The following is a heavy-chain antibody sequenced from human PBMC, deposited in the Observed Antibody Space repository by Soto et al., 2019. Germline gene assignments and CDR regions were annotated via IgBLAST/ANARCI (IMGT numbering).Heavy chain of an antibody. CDR1: SGSISSTIYS. CDR2: IYYSGST. D-gene: IGHD3-10*01. CDR3: ARRYGGAFDI. V-gene: IGHV4-39*07. J-gene: IGHJ3*02. Sequence: PSETLSLTCTVSSGSISSTIYSWDWIRQPPGKGLEWIGNIYYSGSTNYNPSLKSRVTISVDTSKNQFSLKLSSVTAADTAVYYCARRYGGAFDIWGQGTMVTVSS.